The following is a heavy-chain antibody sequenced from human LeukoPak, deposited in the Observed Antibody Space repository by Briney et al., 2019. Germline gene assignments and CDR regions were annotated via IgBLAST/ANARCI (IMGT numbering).Heavy chain of an antibody. CDR2: ISSSSSYI. CDR3: ARGAWNDGGSDY. Sequence: PGGSLRLSCAASGFTFSSYSMNWVRQAPGKGLEWVSSISSSSSYIYYADSVKGRFTISRDNAKNSLYLQMNSLRAEDTAVHYCARGAWNDGGSDYWGQGTLVTVSS. J-gene: IGHJ4*02. CDR1: GFTFSSYS. D-gene: IGHD1-1*01. V-gene: IGHV3-21*01.